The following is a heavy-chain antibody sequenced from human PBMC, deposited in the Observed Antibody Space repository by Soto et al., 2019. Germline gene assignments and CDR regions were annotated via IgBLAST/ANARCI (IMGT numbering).Heavy chain of an antibody. CDR2: IYYSGST. CDR3: ARAPRGVWSVDAFDI. D-gene: IGHD3-16*01. J-gene: IGHJ3*02. CDR1: GGSISSGGYY. Sequence: KASETLSLTCTVSGGSISSGGYYWSWIRQHPGKGLEWIGYIYYSGSTYYNPSLKSRVTISVDTSKNQFSLKLSSVTAADTAVYYCARAPRGVWSVDAFDIWGQGTMVTVSS. V-gene: IGHV4-31*03.